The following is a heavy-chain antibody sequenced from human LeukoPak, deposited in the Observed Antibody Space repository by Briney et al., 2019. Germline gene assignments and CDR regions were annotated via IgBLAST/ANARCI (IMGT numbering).Heavy chain of an antibody. D-gene: IGHD1-26*01. CDR1: GGSISSYY. CDR3: ARHPNSGSYSDNWFDP. J-gene: IGHJ5*02. V-gene: IGHV4-59*08. CDR2: IYYSGST. Sequence: SETLSLTCTVSGGSISSYYWSWIRQPPGKGLEWIGYIYYSGSTNYNPSLKSRVTISVDTSKNQFSLKVNSVTAADTAVYYCARHPNSGSYSDNWFDPWGQGTLVTVSS.